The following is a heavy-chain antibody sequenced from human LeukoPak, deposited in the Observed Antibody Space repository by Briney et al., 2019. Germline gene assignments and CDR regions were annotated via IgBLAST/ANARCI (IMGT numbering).Heavy chain of an antibody. J-gene: IGHJ3*02. V-gene: IGHV3-30*04. Sequence: PGGSLRLSCAASGFTFSSYAMHWVRQAPGKGLEWVAVISYDGSNKYYADSVKGRFTISRDNSKNTLYLQMNSLRAEDTAVYYCARDRDWGAFDIWGQVTMVTVSS. D-gene: IGHD3/OR15-3a*01. CDR1: GFTFSSYA. CDR3: ARDRDWGAFDI. CDR2: ISYDGSNK.